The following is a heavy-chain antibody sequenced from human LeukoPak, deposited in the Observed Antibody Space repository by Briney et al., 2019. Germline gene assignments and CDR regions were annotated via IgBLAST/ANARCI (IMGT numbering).Heavy chain of an antibody. CDR3: ARRGICDLQIGNWFDP. J-gene: IGHJ5*02. Sequence: PSETLSLTCSISGDSITTNSYWWGWIRQSPGKGLQWIGSIYSSGNSYYNPSLKSRATISPDTSKNQYSLRLTSVTAADTAVYYCARRGICDLQIGNWFDPWGQGILVTVSS. CDR2: IYSSGNS. V-gene: IGHV4-39*01. D-gene: IGHD3-16*01. CDR1: GDSITTNSYW.